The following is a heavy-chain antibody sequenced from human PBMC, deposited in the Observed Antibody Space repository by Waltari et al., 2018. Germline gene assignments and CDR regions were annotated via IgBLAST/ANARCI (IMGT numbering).Heavy chain of an antibody. CDR2: ISSSSSYI. Sequence: EVQLVESGGGLVKPGGSLRLSCAASGFTFSSYSMNWVRQAPGKGLEWVSSISSSSSYIYYADSVKGRFTISRDNAKNSLYLQMNSLRAEDTAVYYCASGRRIAVGYNWFDPWGQGTLVTVSS. CDR1: GFTFSSYS. CDR3: ASGRRIAVGYNWFDP. J-gene: IGHJ5*02. V-gene: IGHV3-21*01. D-gene: IGHD6-19*01.